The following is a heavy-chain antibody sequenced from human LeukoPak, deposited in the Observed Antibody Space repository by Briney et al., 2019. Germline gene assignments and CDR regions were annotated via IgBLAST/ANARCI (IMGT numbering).Heavy chain of an antibody. CDR1: GYSFTIYY. Sequence: GASVKVSCRASGYSFTIYYMHWVRLAPGQGLEWMGIINPSGGDTTYAQKFQGRVTMTRDTSTSTIYMELSSLRSEDTAVYYCARGKSDLGYWGQGTLVTVSS. V-gene: IGHV1-46*01. CDR2: INPSGGDT. CDR3: ARGKSDLGY. J-gene: IGHJ4*02.